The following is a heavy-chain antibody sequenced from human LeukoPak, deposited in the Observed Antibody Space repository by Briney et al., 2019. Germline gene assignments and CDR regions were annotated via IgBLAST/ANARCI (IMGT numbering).Heavy chain of an antibody. CDR1: GYTFTSYD. J-gene: IGHJ5*02. D-gene: IGHD3-10*01. Sequence: ASVKVSCKASGYTFTSYDINWVRQATGQGLEWMGWMNPNSGNTGYAQKFQGRVTMTRNTSISTAYMELSSLRSEDTAVYYCARGGILDITMVRGVIDSRFDPWGQGTLVTASS. CDR2: MNPNSGNT. CDR3: ARGGILDITMVRGVIDSRFDP. V-gene: IGHV1-8*01.